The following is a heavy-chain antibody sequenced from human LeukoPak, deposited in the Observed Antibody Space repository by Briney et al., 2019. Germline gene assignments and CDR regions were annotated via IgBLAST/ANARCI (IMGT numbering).Heavy chain of an antibody. D-gene: IGHD3-22*01. J-gene: IGHJ6*02. V-gene: IGHV3-7*04. CDR2: IKQDGSEK. Sequence: GGSLRLSCAASGFIFSSHWMNWVRQAPGEGLEWVANIKQDGSEKQYVDSVKGRFTISRDNAKNSLYLQMNSLRAEDTAVYYCARGSGSSRYYYYGLDVWGQGTTVTVSS. CDR3: ARGSGSSRYYYYGLDV. CDR1: GFIFSSHW.